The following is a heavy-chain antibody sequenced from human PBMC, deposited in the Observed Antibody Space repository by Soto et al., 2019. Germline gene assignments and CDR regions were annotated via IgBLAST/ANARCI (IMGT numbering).Heavy chain of an antibody. Sequence: PSETLSLTCAVSGGSISSGGYSWSWIRQPPGKGLEWIGYIYHSGSTYYNPSLKSRVTISVDRSKNQFSLKLSSVTAADTAVYYCASQINIAAAGTGWFDPWGQGTRVTVSS. CDR3: ASQINIAAAGTGWFDP. J-gene: IGHJ5*02. CDR1: GGSISSGGYS. V-gene: IGHV4-30-2*01. CDR2: IYHSGST. D-gene: IGHD6-13*01.